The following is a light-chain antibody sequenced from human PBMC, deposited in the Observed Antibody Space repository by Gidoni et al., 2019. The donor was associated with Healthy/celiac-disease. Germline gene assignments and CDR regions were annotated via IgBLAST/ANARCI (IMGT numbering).Light chain of an antibody. Sequence: DIQMTQSPSSLSASVGDRVTITCRAGQSISSYLNWYQQKLGKAPKLLIYTASSLQSGVPSRFSGSGSGTDFTLTISSLQPEDFATYYCQQSYSTPFTFGPGTKVDIK. CDR1: QSISSY. CDR2: TAS. V-gene: IGKV1-39*01. CDR3: QQSYSTPFT. J-gene: IGKJ3*01.